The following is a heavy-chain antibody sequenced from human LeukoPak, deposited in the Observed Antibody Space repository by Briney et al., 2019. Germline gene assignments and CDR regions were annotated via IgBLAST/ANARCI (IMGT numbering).Heavy chain of an antibody. CDR1: GGSISSYY. Sequence: SETLSLTCTVSGGSISSYYWSWIRPPPGKGLEWIGYIYYSGSTNYNPSLKSRVTISVDTSKNQFSLKLSSVTAADTAVYYCARDRLKGSRHYYYYGMDVWGNGTTVTVSS. CDR3: ARDRLKGSRHYYYYGMDV. V-gene: IGHV4-59*01. J-gene: IGHJ6*04. D-gene: IGHD3-22*01. CDR2: IYYSGST.